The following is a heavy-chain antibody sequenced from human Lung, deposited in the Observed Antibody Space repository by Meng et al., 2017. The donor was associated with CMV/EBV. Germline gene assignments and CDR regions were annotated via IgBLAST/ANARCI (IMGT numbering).Heavy chain of an antibody. V-gene: IGHV4-34*01. CDR2: INHSGST. CDR1: GGSFSGYY. D-gene: IGHD2-2*02. Sequence: GSLRLXXAVYGGSFSGYYWSWIRQPPGKGLEWVGEINHSGSTNYNPSLKSRVTISVDTSKNQFSLKLSSVTAADTAVYYCARELGYCSSTSCYNYYYYGMDVWGQGXTVTVSS. J-gene: IGHJ6*02. CDR3: ARELGYCSSTSCYNYYYYGMDV.